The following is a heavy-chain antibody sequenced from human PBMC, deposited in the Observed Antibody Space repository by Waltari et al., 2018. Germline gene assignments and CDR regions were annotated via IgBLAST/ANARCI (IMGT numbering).Heavy chain of an antibody. D-gene: IGHD3-3*01. CDR1: GGSFSGYY. CDR3: ARHKPDYDFWSGEGFDP. Sequence: QVQLQQWGAGLLKPSETLSLTCAVYGGSFSGYYWSWIRQPPGKGLEWIGIIYYSGSNYYNPSLKSRVTISVDTSKNQFSLKLSSVTAADTAVYYCARHKPDYDFWSGEGFDPWGQGTLVTVSS. V-gene: IGHV4-34*01. J-gene: IGHJ5*02. CDR2: IYYSGSN.